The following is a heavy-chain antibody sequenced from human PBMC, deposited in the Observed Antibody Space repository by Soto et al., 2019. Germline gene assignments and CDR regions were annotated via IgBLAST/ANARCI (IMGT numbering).Heavy chain of an antibody. V-gene: IGHV3-33*01. Sequence: QVQLVESGGGVVQPGRSLRLSYAASGFTFSSYGMHWVRQAPGKGLEWVAVIWYDGSNKYYADSVKGRFTISRDNSKNTLYLLMNSLRAEDTAVYSCAREVYWVSYFDYWGQGTLVTVSS. CDR2: IWYDGSNK. CDR3: AREVYWVSYFDY. D-gene: IGHD2-8*02. CDR1: GFTFSSYG. J-gene: IGHJ4*02.